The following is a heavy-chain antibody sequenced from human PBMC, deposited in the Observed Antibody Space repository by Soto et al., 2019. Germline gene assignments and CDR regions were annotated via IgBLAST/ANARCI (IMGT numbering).Heavy chain of an antibody. V-gene: IGHV4-34*01. CDR1: GGSLTGYY. CDR2: VKDGGST. D-gene: IGHD5-12*01. J-gene: IGHJ4*02. CDR3: ARGQEGIVATH. Sequence: QVQLQQWGAGLLKPSETLSLTCTVNGGSLTGYYWSWIRQPPGKGLEWIGEVKDGGSTNYSPSLRDRVSISADTSKNHCSLRLNSVTAADAAVYFCARGQEGIVATHWDQGALVTVSS.